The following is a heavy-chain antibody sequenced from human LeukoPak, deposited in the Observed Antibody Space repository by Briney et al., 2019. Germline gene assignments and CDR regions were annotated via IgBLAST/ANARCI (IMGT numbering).Heavy chain of an antibody. Sequence: SETLSLTCTVSGASISSYYWSWIRQPPGKGLGWIGYIYYSGSTNYNPSLKSRVTISVDTSKNQFSLKLSSVTAADTAVYYCARGGYGDYVEGYYFDYWGQGTLVTVSS. CDR1: GASISSYY. D-gene: IGHD4-17*01. CDR2: IYYSGST. CDR3: ARGGYGDYVEGYYFDY. V-gene: IGHV4-59*12. J-gene: IGHJ4*02.